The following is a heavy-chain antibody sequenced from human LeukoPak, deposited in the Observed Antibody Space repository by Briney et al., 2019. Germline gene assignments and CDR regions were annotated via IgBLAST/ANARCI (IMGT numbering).Heavy chain of an antibody. D-gene: IGHD7-27*01. CDR1: GFNLASNW. CDR2: INSGGSGT. J-gene: IGHJ4*02. CDR3: AGSLGPLTEY. V-gene: IGHV3-74*01. Sequence: PGGSLRLSCAASGFNLASNWMHWVRQTPGKGLVWVSRINSGGSGTSYADSVEGRFTISRDNAKNTLYLQMNSLRVEDTAVYYCAGSLGPLTEYWGQGTLVTVSS.